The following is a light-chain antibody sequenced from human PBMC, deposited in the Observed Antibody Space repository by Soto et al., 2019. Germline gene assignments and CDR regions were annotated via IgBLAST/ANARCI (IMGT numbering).Light chain of an antibody. CDR1: RSVSSY. CDR3: QPYNNWPLT. Sequence: EIVLTQSPATLSLSPGESATLSCRATRSVSSYLAWYQQKPGQAPRLLIYGASTRATGVPTRFSGSRSGAEFTLTINSLQSEDFAVYYCQPYNNWPLTFGGGTKVDIK. J-gene: IGKJ4*01. CDR2: GAS. V-gene: IGKV3-15*01.